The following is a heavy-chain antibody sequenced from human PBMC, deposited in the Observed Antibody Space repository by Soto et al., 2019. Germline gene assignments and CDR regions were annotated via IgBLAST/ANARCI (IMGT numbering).Heavy chain of an antibody. CDR3: TALDY. Sequence: GGSLRLSCAASGFTFSNAWMSWVRQAPGKGLEWVGSIKSKTDGGTTDYAAPVKGRFTISRDDSKNTLYLQMNSLKTEDTAVYYCTALDYWGQGTLVTVSS. CDR2: IKSKTDGGTT. V-gene: IGHV3-15*01. CDR1: GFTFSNAW. J-gene: IGHJ4*02.